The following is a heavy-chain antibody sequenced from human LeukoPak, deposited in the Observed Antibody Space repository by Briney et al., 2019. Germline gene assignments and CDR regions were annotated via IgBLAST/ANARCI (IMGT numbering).Heavy chain of an antibody. CDR3: ATHYSSSWQNNWFDP. CDR2: INHSGST. J-gene: IGHJ5*02. Sequence: ASETLSLTCAVYGGSFSGYYWSWIRQPPGKGLEWIGEINHSGSTNYNPSLKSRVTISGDTSKNQFSLKLSSVTAADTAVYYCATHYSSSWQNNWFDPWGQGTLVTVSS. D-gene: IGHD6-13*01. V-gene: IGHV4-34*01. CDR1: GGSFSGYY.